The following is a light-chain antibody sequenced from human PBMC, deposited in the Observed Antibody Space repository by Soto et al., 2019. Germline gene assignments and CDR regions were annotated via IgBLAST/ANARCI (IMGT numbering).Light chain of an antibody. J-gene: IGLJ2*01. CDR2: DVS. CDR1: SNDVGGYNF. CDR3: SSYAGSYTLV. Sequence: QSALTQPLSVSGSPGQSVTISCTGTSNDVGGYNFVSWYQQHPGKVPKLFIYDVSRRPSGVPDRFSGSKSGNTASLTISGLQAEDEADYYCSSYAGSYTLVFGGGTKVTVL. V-gene: IGLV2-11*01.